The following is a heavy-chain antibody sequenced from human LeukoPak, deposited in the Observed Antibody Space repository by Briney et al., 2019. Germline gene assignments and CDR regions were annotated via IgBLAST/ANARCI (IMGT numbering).Heavy chain of an antibody. D-gene: IGHD3-22*01. CDR1: GFTFSSYG. CDR3: ASSYYHDGDY. CDR2: ISYDGSNK. V-gene: IGHV3-30*03. J-gene: IGHJ4*02. Sequence: GGSLRLSCAASGFTFSSYGMHWVRQAPGKGLEWVAVISYDGSNKYYADSVKGRFTISRDNSKNTLYLQMNSLRAEDTALYYCASSYYHDGDYWGQGTLVTVSS.